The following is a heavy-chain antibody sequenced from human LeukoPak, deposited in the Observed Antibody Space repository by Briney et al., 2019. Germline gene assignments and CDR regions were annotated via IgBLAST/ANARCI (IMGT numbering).Heavy chain of an antibody. CDR2: IKQDGSEV. D-gene: IGHD6-6*01. Sequence: GGSLRLSCAASGFTFDRSWMSWVRQAPGKALEWVANIKQDGSEVYYVDSVEGRFTVSRDNAKNSLSLQMNSLRGEDTAVYYCVRALGSSSSDFWGQGTLVTVSS. J-gene: IGHJ4*02. CDR1: GFTFDRSW. CDR3: VRALGSSSSDF. V-gene: IGHV3-7*01.